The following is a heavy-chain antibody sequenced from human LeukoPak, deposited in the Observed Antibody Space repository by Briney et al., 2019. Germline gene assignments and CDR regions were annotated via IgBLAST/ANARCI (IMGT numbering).Heavy chain of an antibody. V-gene: IGHV1-2*02. CDR2: INPNSGGT. CDR1: GYTFSGYY. CDR3: ARGYPLSTTAAGTYFQH. D-gene: IGHD6-13*01. J-gene: IGHJ1*01. Sequence: ASVKVSCKASGYTFSGYYMHWVRQAPGQGLEWMGWINPNSGGTNYAQKFQGRVTMTRDTSISTAYMELSRLRSDDTAVYYCARGYPLSTTAAGTYFQHWGQGTVVTVSS.